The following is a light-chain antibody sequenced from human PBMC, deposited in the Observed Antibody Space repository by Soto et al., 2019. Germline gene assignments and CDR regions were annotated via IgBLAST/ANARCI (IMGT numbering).Light chain of an antibody. CDR2: KAS. CDR1: QSISTW. CDR3: QHYKHYSEST. Sequence: DIQMTQSPSTLSASVGDRVTITCRASQSISTWLAWYQQKPGKAPKVLVHKASSLENGVPSRFSGTGSETEFTLTISSLQPDDFASYYCQHYKHYSESTFGQGTKLEIK. V-gene: IGKV1-5*03. J-gene: IGKJ2*01.